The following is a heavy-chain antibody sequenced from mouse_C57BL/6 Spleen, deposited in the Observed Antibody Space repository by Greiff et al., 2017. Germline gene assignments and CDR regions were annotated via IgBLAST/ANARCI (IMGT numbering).Heavy chain of an antibody. CDR1: GFTFSSYA. V-gene: IGHV5-4*03. J-gene: IGHJ4*01. Sequence: DVKLVESGGGLVKPGGSLKLSCAASGFTFSSYAMSWVRQTPEKRLEWVATISDGGSYTYYPDNVKGRFTISRDNAKNNLYLQMSHLKSEDTAMYYCARSYDYVYYYAMDYWGQGTSVTVSS. CDR2: ISDGGSYT. CDR3: ARSYDYVYYYAMDY. D-gene: IGHD2-4*01.